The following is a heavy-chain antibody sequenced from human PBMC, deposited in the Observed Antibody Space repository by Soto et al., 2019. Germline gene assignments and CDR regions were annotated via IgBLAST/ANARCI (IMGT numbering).Heavy chain of an antibody. CDR3: ARTSTSGNRFDY. CDR2: VYHSGST. Sequence: QVQLQESGPGLVKPSGTLSLTCAVSGGSTSTSNWWSWVRQPPGKGLEWIGEVYHSGSTNYNPSFKSRVAMSVDKSKNHFSRKLNSVTAADTALYYCARTSTSGNRFDYWGQGSLVTVSS. CDR1: GGSTSTSNW. V-gene: IGHV4-4*02. D-gene: IGHD1-1*01. J-gene: IGHJ4*02.